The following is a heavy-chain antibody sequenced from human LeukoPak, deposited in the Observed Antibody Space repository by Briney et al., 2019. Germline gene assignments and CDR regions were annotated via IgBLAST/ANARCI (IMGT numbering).Heavy chain of an antibody. J-gene: IGHJ4*02. V-gene: IGHV1-46*03. CDR3: ARTLWFGELVFD. Sequence: ASVKVSCKASGYTFTSYYMHWVRQAPGQGLEWMGIINPRGGSTSYAQKFQGRVTMTRDTSTSTVYMELSSLRSEDTAVYYCARTLWFGELVFDWGQGTLVTVSS. CDR1: GYTFTSYY. D-gene: IGHD3-10*01. CDR2: INPRGGST.